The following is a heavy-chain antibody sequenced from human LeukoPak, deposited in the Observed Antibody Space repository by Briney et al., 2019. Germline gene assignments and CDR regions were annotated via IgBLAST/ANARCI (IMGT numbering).Heavy chain of an antibody. J-gene: IGHJ4*02. Sequence: SETLSLTCTVSGGSISSGGYYWSWIRQHPGKGLEWIGYIYYSGSTYYNPSLKSRVTISVDTSKNQFSLKLSSVTAADTAVYYCARSGRLRPIDYWGQGTLVTVSS. D-gene: IGHD5-12*01. CDR3: ARSGRLRPIDY. CDR1: GGSISSGGYY. V-gene: IGHV4-31*03. CDR2: IYYSGST.